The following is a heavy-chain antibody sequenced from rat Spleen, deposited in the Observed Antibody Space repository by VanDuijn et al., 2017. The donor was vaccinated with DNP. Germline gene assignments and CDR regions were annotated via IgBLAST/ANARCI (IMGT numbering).Heavy chain of an antibody. CDR1: GFNFNDYW. Sequence: EVKLVESGGGLVQPGRSLILYCAASGFNFNDYWMGWVRQAPGKGLEWVGKINKDSSTINYTPSLRERFTISRDNAQNSLYLQMNTLGSEDTALYYCARGPNYGGYSDFFDYWGQGVVVTVSS. J-gene: IGHJ2*01. CDR3: ARGPNYGGYSDFFDY. CDR2: INKDSSTI. V-gene: IGHV4-2*01. D-gene: IGHD1-11*01.